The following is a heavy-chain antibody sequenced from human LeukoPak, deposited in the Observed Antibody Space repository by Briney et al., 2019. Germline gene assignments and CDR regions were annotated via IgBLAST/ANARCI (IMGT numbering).Heavy chain of an antibody. CDR1: GFALDTVGVG. D-gene: IGHD4-17*01. V-gene: IGHV2-5*02. CDR3: AHTGGYVDYYFDY. J-gene: IGHJ4*02. Sequence: SGPTLVKPTQTPTLTCTFSGFALDTVGVGVGWIRQPPGKALEWLALIYWDDDERSSPSLKSRLTITKDTSKSQVVLTLTNMEPVDTATYYCAHTGGYVDYYFDYWGQGTLVTVSS. CDR2: IYWDDDE.